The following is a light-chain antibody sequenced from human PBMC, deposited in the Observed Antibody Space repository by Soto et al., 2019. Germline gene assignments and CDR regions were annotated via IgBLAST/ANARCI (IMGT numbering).Light chain of an antibody. V-gene: IGKV3D-20*02. CDR2: GAS. Sequence: EIVLTQSPGTLSLSPGERAALSCRASQSVGSSYLAWYQQKPGQAPRLLIYGASIRATDIPDRFSGSGSGTDFTLTISSLEPEDFAVYYCQQRSNWPPKITFGQGTRLEIK. CDR3: QQRSNWPPKIT. J-gene: IGKJ5*01. CDR1: QSVGSSY.